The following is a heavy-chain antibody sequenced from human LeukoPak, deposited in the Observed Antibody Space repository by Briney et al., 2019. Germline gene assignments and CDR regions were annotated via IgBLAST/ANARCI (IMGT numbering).Heavy chain of an antibody. CDR3: ARNPDIVVVPAAMGPAYFDY. V-gene: IGHV4-34*01. CDR1: GGSFSGYY. J-gene: IGHJ4*02. D-gene: IGHD2-2*01. Sequence: PSETLSLTCAVYGGSFSGYYWSWIRQPPGKGLEWIGEINHSGSTNYNPSLKSRVTISVDTSKNQFSLKLSSVTAADTAVYYCARNPDIVVVPAAMGPAYFDYWGQGTLVTVSS. CDR2: INHSGST.